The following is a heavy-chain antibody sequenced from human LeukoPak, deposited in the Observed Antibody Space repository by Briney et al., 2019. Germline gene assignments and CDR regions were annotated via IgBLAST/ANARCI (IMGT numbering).Heavy chain of an antibody. D-gene: IGHD1-20*01. Sequence: SETLSLTCTVSGGSISSYYWSWIRQPAGKGLEWIGRIYATGSTNYNPSLKSRVTISVDKSKNQFSLKLSSMTAADTAVFYCARGITGTTGFDYWGQGTLVTVSS. CDR1: GGSISSYY. CDR3: ARGITGTTGFDY. V-gene: IGHV4-4*07. J-gene: IGHJ4*02. CDR2: IYATGST.